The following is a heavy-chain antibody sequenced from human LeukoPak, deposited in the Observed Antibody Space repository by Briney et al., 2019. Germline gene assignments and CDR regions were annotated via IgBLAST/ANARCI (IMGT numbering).Heavy chain of an antibody. D-gene: IGHD3-3*01. Sequence: GGSLRLSCAASGFTFDDYGMTWVRQAPGKGLEWVSSITWNGDTTGYADSVKGRFTISRDNAKNSLYLQMNSLRVEDTALYYCARGGISIFGVVIYMDVWGKGTTDTVSS. J-gene: IGHJ6*03. CDR3: ARGGISIFGVVIYMDV. CDR2: ITWNGDTT. V-gene: IGHV3-20*04. CDR1: GFTFDDYG.